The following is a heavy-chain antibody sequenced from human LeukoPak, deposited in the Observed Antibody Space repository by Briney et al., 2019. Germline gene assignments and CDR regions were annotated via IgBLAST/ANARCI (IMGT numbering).Heavy chain of an antibody. Sequence: GGSLRLSCAASGFTFSSYWMSWVRQAPGKGLEWVANIKQDGSEKYYVDSVKGRFTISRDNAKNSLYLQMNSLRAEDTAVYYCARVPGYCGGDCYFDYWGQGTLVTVSP. CDR2: IKQDGSEK. CDR1: GFTFSSYW. V-gene: IGHV3-7*01. CDR3: ARVPGYCGGDCYFDY. J-gene: IGHJ4*02. D-gene: IGHD2-21*02.